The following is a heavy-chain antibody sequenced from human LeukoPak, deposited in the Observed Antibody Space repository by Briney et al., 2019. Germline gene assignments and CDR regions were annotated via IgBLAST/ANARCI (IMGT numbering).Heavy chain of an antibody. Sequence: GGSLRLSCAASGFTFSSYSMNWVRQAPGKGLEWVSYITSSGSTIYYADSVKGRFTISRDNAKNSLYLQVNSLRAEDTAIYYCARVYSSSSGKGMDVWGQGTTVTVSS. CDR2: ITSSGSTI. V-gene: IGHV3-48*04. CDR1: GFTFSSYS. CDR3: ARVYSSSSGKGMDV. D-gene: IGHD6-6*01. J-gene: IGHJ6*02.